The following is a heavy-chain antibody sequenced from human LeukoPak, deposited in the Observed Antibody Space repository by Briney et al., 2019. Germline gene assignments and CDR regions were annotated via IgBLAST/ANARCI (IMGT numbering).Heavy chain of an antibody. CDR3: ARDRRIVGATEWFDP. D-gene: IGHD1-26*01. V-gene: IGHV4-59*01. J-gene: IGHJ5*02. CDR2: IYYSGST. CDR1: GGSISSNY. Sequence: ETRSLTSTGSGGSISSNYWSWIRQPPRQGLEWIGYIYYSGSTNYNPYTKNRVAVSVDTSKNQFSLTLSSVTAADRAVYYCARDRRIVGATEWFDPWGQGTLFAASS.